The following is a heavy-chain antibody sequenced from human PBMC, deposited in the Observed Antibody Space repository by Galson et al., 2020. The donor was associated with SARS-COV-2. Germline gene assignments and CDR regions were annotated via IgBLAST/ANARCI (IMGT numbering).Heavy chain of an antibody. V-gene: IGHV1-69*06. J-gene: IGHJ3*02. Sequence: SVKVSCKASGGTFSSYAISWVRQAPGQGLEWMGGIIPIFGTANYAQKFQGRVTITADKSTSTAYMELSSLRSEDTAVYYCARGGSMIVVVIGQGDDAFDIWGQGTMVTVSS. CDR1: GGTFSSYA. D-gene: IGHD3-22*01. CDR3: ARGGSMIVVVIGQGDDAFDI. CDR2: IIPIFGTA.